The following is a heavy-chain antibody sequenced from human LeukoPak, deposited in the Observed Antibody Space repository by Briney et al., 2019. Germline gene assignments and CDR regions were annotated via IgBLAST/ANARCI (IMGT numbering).Heavy chain of an antibody. J-gene: IGHJ4*02. CDR2: VIPIFGPA. V-gene: IGHV1-69*05. Sequence: ASVKVSCKAPGGTFNSYGISWVRQAPGQGLEWMGGVIPIFGPAKYAPRFQGRATMTTDGSTSTAYMELSSLRSDDTAVYFCAGGEVGDRSGFPHFDSWGQGTLVTVSS. CDR3: AGGEVGDRSGFPHFDS. D-gene: IGHD3-22*01. CDR1: GGTFNSYG.